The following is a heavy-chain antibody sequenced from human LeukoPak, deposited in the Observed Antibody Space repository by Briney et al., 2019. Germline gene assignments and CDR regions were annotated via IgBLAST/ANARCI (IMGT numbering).Heavy chain of an antibody. J-gene: IGHJ4*02. CDR1: GYTFTGYY. CDR2: INPNSGGT. V-gene: IGHV1-2*02. CDR3: ARHGRQYQLLNY. D-gene: IGHD2-2*01. Sequence: ASVKVSCKASGYTFTGYYMHWVRQAPGQGLEWMGWINPNSGGTNYAQKFQGRVTMTRNTSISTAYMELSSLRSEDTAVYYCARHGRQYQLLNYWGQGTLVTVSS.